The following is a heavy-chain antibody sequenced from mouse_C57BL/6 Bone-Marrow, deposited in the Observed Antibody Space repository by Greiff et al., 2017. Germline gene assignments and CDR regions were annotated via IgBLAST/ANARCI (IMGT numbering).Heavy chain of an antibody. V-gene: IGHV1-18*01. CDR3: ARDLRLGSWFAY. CDR2: INPNNGGT. CDR1: GYTFTDYN. D-gene: IGHD2-12*01. Sequence: EVQLQQSGPELVKPGASVKIPCKASGYTFTDYNMDWVKQSHGKSLEWIGDINPNNGGTIYNQKFKGKATLTVDKSSSTAYMELRSLTSEDTAVYYCARDLRLGSWFAYWGQGTLVTVSA. J-gene: IGHJ3*01.